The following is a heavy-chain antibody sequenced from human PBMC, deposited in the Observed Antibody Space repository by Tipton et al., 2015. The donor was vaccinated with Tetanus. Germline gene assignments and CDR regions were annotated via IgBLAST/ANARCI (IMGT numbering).Heavy chain of an antibody. CDR2: IYYTGDT. CDR3: ARGGSYHTPPGY. Sequence: TLSLTCRVSGDSINSGRYYWSWIRHHPGEGLEWIGYIYYTGDTHYSSSLRSRVTISVDASKNQFSLNLISVTAADTAVYYCARGGSYHTPPGYWGQGTLVTVSS. V-gene: IGHV4-31*03. D-gene: IGHD1-26*01. CDR1: GDSINSGRYY. J-gene: IGHJ4*02.